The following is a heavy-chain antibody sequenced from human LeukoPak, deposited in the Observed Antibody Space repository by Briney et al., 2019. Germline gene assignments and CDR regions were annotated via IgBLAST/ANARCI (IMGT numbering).Heavy chain of an antibody. Sequence: ETLSLTCAVSGYSISSGYYWGWIRQPPGKGLEWVANIKQDGSEKNYVDSVKGRFTISRDNAKNSLYLQMNSLRVEDTAVYYCARPEVGGDYWGQGTLVTVSS. CDR1: GYSISSGYY. V-gene: IGHV3-7*01. J-gene: IGHJ4*02. CDR3: ARPEVGGDY. D-gene: IGHD3-16*01. CDR2: IKQDGSEK.